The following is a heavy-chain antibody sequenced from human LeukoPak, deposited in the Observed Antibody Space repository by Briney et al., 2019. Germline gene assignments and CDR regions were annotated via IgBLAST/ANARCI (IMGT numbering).Heavy chain of an antibody. Sequence: ASVKVSCKASGYTFTSYYMHWVRQAPGQALEWMGIINPSGGSTSYAQKFQGRVTMTRDTSTSTVYMELSSLRSEDTAVYYCARLVAAADYYYYGMDVWGQGTTVTVSS. CDR3: ARLVAAADYYYYGMDV. V-gene: IGHV1-46*01. CDR1: GYTFTSYY. CDR2: INPSGGST. J-gene: IGHJ6*02. D-gene: IGHD6-13*01.